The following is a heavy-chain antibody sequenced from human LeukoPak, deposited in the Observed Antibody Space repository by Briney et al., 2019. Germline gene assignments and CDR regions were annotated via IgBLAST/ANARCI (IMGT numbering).Heavy chain of an antibody. V-gene: IGHV4-34*01. D-gene: IGHD3-3*01. J-gene: IGHJ4*02. CDR2: INHTGSA. Sequence: KPSETLSLTCAVYGGSLSDFCWSWIRQPPGKGLEWIGEINHTGSANYNPSLKSRVTISVDTSKKQLSLKLTSVTAADTAVYYCAFLRFLQWHPTDWGQGTLVTVSS. CDR3: AFLRFLQWHPTD. CDR1: GGSLSDFC.